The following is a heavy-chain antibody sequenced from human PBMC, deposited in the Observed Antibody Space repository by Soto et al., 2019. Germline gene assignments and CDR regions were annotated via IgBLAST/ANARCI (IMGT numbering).Heavy chain of an antibody. Sequence: EVQLVESGGGLVKPGGSLRLSCAASGFTFSSYSMNWVRQAPGKGLEWVSSISSSSSYIYYEDSVKGRFTISRDNAKNSLYLQMNSLRAEDTAVYYCARDFSNYWDWGQGTLVTVSS. V-gene: IGHV3-21*01. CDR1: GFTFSSYS. D-gene: IGHD4-4*01. CDR2: ISSSSSYI. CDR3: ARDFSNYWD. J-gene: IGHJ4*02.